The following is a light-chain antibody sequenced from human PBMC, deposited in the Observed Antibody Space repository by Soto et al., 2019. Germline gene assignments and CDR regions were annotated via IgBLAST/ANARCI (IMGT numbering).Light chain of an antibody. CDR1: SSDVGGYNY. Sequence: QSALTQPASVSGSPGQSITISCTGTSSDVGGYNYVSWYQQHPGKAPKLMIYEVTNRPSGVSNGFSGSKSGNTASLTISGLQAEDEADYYCSSYTSNNVWVFGGGTKLTVL. CDR2: EVT. J-gene: IGLJ3*02. V-gene: IGLV2-14*01. CDR3: SSYTSNNVWV.